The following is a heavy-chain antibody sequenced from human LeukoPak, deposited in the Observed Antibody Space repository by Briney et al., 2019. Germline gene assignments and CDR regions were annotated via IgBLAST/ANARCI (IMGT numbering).Heavy chain of an antibody. CDR1: GFTFSSYG. V-gene: IGHV3-23*01. J-gene: IGHJ4*02. CDR3: AGRVTGYSSGYVY. D-gene: IGHD5-18*01. CDR2: ISGSAGKI. Sequence: PGGSLRLSCAASGFTFSSYGMHWVRQAPGKGLDWVSVISGSAGKIRYAGSVKGRFAISRDNSENTVYLQMNNLRAEDTAVYYCAGRVTGYSSGYVYWGQGTLVAVSS.